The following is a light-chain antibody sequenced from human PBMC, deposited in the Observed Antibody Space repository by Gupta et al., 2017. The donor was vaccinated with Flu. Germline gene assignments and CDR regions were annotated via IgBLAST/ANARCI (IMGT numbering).Light chain of an antibody. CDR1: QSVATF. V-gene: IGKV3-11*01. J-gene: IGKJ4*01. CDR2: DSD. CDR3: QQRANWRLI. Sequence: GDSATLSCRARQSVATFLAWYQQKHGQSPRLLIYDSDKRATDIPGRFSGSGSGTDFTLTISNLEPEDFAVYYCQQRANWRLIFGGGTRVELK.